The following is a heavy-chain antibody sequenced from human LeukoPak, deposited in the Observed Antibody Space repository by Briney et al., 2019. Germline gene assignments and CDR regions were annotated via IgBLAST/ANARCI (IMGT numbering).Heavy chain of an antibody. CDR2: ISGSGGST. D-gene: IGHD3-10*01. CDR3: ARVLSGRGSLYDYYYYMDV. V-gene: IGHV3-23*01. Sequence: GGSLRHSCAASGFTFSSYGMSWVRPAPGKGLEWVSAISGSGGSTYYADSVKGRFTISRDNSKNTLYLQMNSLRAEDTAVYYCARVLSGRGSLYDYYYYMDVWGKGTTVTISS. CDR1: GFTFSSYG. J-gene: IGHJ6*03.